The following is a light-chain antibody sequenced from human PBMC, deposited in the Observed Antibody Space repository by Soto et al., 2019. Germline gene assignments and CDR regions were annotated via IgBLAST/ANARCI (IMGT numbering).Light chain of an antibody. CDR1: QSVSSN. CDR3: QQYNNWPFIT. V-gene: IGKV3-15*01. CDR2: GAS. J-gene: IGKJ5*01. Sequence: EILLTQSPATLSVSPGERATLSCRASQSVSSNLVWYQQKPGQAPRLLIYGASTRATGIPARFSGSGSGTEFTLTISSLQSEDFAVYYCQQYNNWPFITFGQGTRLESK.